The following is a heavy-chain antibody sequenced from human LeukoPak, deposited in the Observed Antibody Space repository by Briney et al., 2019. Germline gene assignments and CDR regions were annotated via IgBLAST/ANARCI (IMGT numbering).Heavy chain of an antibody. J-gene: IGHJ3*02. CDR1: GFSLSTSGMC. Sequence: ESGPTLVNPTQTLTLTCTFSGFSLSTSGMCVSWIRQPPGKALEWLALIDWDDDKYYSTSLKTRLTISKDTSKNQVVLTMTNMDPVDTATYYCARIPMIVAAPSDDDAFDIWGQGTMVTVSS. V-gene: IGHV2-70*01. CDR3: ARIPMIVAAPSDDDAFDI. D-gene: IGHD3-22*01. CDR2: IDWDDDK.